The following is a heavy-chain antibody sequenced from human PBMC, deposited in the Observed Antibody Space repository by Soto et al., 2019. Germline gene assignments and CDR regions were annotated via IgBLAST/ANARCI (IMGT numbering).Heavy chain of an antibody. CDR1: GYTFTSYA. J-gene: IGHJ3*02. V-gene: IGHV1-3*01. Sequence: GASVKVSCKASGYTFTSYAMHWVRQAPGQRLEWMGWINAGNGNTKYSQKFQGRVTITRDTSASTAYMELSSLRSEDTAVYYCARGKGRGYSYGYGAFDIWGQGTMVTVSS. CDR2: INAGNGNT. D-gene: IGHD5-18*01. CDR3: ARGKGRGYSYGYGAFDI.